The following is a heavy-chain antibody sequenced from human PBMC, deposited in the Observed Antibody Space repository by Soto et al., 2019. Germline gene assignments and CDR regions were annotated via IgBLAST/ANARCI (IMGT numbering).Heavy chain of an antibody. CDR1: GYTFSTYY. V-gene: IGHV1-46*01. CDR2: INPSGGST. D-gene: IGHD4-4*01. J-gene: IGHJ4*02. Sequence: QVQLVQSGAEVKKPGASVKVSCKASGYTFSTYYMHWVRQAPGQGYEWMGIINPSGGSTTYAQKFQGRXXMXRXXSTTTVYMELSSLKSEDTAVYYCARYDYNGYYVDYWGQGTLVTVSS. CDR3: ARYDYNGYYVDY.